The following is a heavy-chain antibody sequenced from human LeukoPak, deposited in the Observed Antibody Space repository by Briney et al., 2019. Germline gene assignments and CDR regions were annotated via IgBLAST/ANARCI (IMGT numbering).Heavy chain of an antibody. CDR3: ARNPRPGEKENSAIDY. Sequence: GGSLRLSCAASGFTFSSYWMSWVRQAPGKGLEWVANIKQDGSEKYYVDSVKGRFTISRDNAKNSLYLQMNSLRAEDTAVYYCARNPRPGEKENSAIDYWGQGTLDTVSS. CDR2: IKQDGSEK. CDR1: GFTFSSYW. V-gene: IGHV3-7*01. D-gene: IGHD1-26*01. J-gene: IGHJ4*02.